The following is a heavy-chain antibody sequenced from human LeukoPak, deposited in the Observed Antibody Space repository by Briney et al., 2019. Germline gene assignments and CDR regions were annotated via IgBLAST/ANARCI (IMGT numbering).Heavy chain of an antibody. D-gene: IGHD6-19*01. J-gene: IGHJ5*02. CDR1: GYTFTDDY. CDR2: INVNSGGT. Sequence: ASVKVSCKASGYTFTDDYIHWVRQAPGQGLEWMGWINVNSGGTNYAQKFYARVTMTRDTSISTAYMELSRLRSDDTAVFYCARRRSSGWYREDWFDPWGQGTLATVSS. CDR3: ARRRSSGWYREDWFDP. V-gene: IGHV1-2*02.